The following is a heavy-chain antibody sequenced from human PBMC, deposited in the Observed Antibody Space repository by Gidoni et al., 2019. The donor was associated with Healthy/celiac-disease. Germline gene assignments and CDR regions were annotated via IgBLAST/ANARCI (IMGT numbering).Heavy chain of an antibody. J-gene: IGHJ6*02. CDR2: IVVGSGNT. Sequence: QMQLVQSGPEVKKPGTSVKVSCKASGFTFPSSAVQWVRQARGQRLEWIGWIVVGSGNTNYAQKFQERVTITRDMSTSTAYMELSSLRSEDTAVYYCAADAEYYDFWSGYYTGGYYYYGMDVWGQGTTVTVSS. V-gene: IGHV1-58*01. D-gene: IGHD3-3*01. CDR3: AADAEYYDFWSGYYTGGYYYYGMDV. CDR1: GFTFPSSA.